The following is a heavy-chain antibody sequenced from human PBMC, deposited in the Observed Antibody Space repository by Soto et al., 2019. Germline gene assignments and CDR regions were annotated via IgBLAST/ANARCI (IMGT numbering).Heavy chain of an antibody. CDR2: IYSGGNT. V-gene: IGHV3-53*01. Sequence: EVQLVESGGGLIQPGGSLRLSCAASGFSVSNSYMSWVRQAPGKGLEWVSVIYSGGNTFYAGAVKGRFTISRDDSKNTLYLKMNGLRAEDTAVYYCARDNYDSSGYSPFVNWGQGTLVTVSS. D-gene: IGHD3-22*01. CDR1: GFSVSNSY. J-gene: IGHJ4*02. CDR3: ARDNYDSSGYSPFVN.